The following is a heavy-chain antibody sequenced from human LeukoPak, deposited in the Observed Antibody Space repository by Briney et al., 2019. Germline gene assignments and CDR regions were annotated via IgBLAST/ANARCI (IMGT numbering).Heavy chain of an antibody. J-gene: IGHJ5*02. D-gene: IGHD3-3*01. CDR3: ARVMGTILGVVNWFDP. V-gene: IGHV4-34*01. CDR1: GGSFSGYY. CDR2: INHSGST. Sequence: SETLSLTCAVYGGSFSGYYWSWIRQPPGKGLEWIGEINHSGSTNYNPSLKSRVTISVDTSKNQFSLKLSSVTAADTAVYYCARVMGTILGVVNWFDPWGQGTLVTVSS.